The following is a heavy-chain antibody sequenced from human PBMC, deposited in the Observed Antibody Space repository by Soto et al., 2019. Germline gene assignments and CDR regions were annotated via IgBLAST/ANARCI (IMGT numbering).Heavy chain of an antibody. CDR1: GDTFSSYA. CDR3: ARDPLSSFSMDV. J-gene: IGHJ6*02. CDR2: IIPTFGRT. V-gene: IGHV1-69*13. D-gene: IGHD3-10*02. Sequence: RASVKVSCKASGDTFSSYAISWVRQAPAKGLEWMGKIIPTFGRTNYAQKFQGRLTISADDSTSTAYMELSSLLSEDTAVYYCARDPLSSFSMDVWGQGTTVTVSS.